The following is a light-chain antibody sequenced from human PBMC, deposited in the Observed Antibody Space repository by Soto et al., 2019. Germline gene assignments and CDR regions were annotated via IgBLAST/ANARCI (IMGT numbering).Light chain of an antibody. V-gene: IGLV3-21*02. CDR1: NIGRKS. CDR2: DDS. J-gene: IGLJ1*01. Sequence: YELTQPPSVSVAPGQTARISCGGNNIGRKSVHWYQQEPGRAPVVVVYDDSDRPSGIPERFSGANSGDTATLTISRVEAGDEADYYCHVWDSSSGHYIFGTGTKVTVL. CDR3: HVWDSSSGHYI.